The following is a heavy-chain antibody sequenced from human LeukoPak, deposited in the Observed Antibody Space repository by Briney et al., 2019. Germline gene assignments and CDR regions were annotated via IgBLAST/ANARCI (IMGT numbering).Heavy chain of an antibody. D-gene: IGHD2-21*02. Sequence: GASVKVSCKASGGTFSSYAISWVRQAPGQGLEWMGWISAYSGNTNYAQKLQGRVTMTRDTSASTAYMELSSLRSEDTAVYYCARDLCLSVVTAIIPLGPWGQGTLVTVSS. CDR1: GGTFSSYA. CDR2: ISAYSGNT. J-gene: IGHJ5*02. V-gene: IGHV1-18*01. CDR3: ARDLCLSVVTAIIPLGP.